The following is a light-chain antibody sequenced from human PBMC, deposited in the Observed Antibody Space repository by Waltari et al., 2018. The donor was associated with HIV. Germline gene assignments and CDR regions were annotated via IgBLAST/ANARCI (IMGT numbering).Light chain of an antibody. CDR1: ALPSQY. V-gene: IGLV3-25*03. Sequence: SYELTQPPSVALSPGQTARITCSGDALPSQYTSWSLQRSGQVPVLLSPKDRLRPSAIPERFSGSSSGTTATLTIFGVQAQDEGVYYCQSTDNTGTYRFFGGGTRLTVL. CDR2: KDR. J-gene: IGLJ2*01. CDR3: QSTDNTGTYRF.